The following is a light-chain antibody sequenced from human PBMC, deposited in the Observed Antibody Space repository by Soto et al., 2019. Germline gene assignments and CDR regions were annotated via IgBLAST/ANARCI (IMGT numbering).Light chain of an antibody. V-gene: IGKV3-20*01. J-gene: IGKJ4*01. CDR1: QSVTSNY. CDR2: GVS. Sequence: ELVMTQSPVTLSVSPGEGVTLSCRASQSVTSNYLAWYQQKPGQAPRLLIYGVSSRATGIPDRFSGSGSGTDFTLTISRLEPEDFGVYYCQQYCKWPLTFGGGTKVEIK. CDR3: QQYCKWPLT.